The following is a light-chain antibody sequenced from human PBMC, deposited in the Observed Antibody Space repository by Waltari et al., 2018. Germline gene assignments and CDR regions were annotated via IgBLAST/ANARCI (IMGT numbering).Light chain of an antibody. Sequence: DIQMTQSPSSLSASVGDTVTISCRASQTIDVYLNWYQQQPAKAPNLLIYAASTLLIGVPSRFSGFGSETEFTLTITGLQPEDFATYYCQQSLDSPYTFGQGTRLEI. CDR2: AAS. CDR3: QQSLDSPYT. CDR1: QTIDVY. V-gene: IGKV1-39*01. J-gene: IGKJ2*01.